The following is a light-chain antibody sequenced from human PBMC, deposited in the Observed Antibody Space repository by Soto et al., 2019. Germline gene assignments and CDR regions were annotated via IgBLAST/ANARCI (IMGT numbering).Light chain of an antibody. CDR3: SSYTNNSPFI. CDR2: DIN. CDR1: SSDIGGYNY. Sequence: QSALTQPASVSGSPGQSITISCSGTSSDIGGYNYVSWYQQHPGKAPKLMIYDINDRPSGVPSRFSGSKSGNTASLTIFGLQPEDEAVYYCSSYTNNSPFIFGTGTKVTVL. J-gene: IGLJ1*01. V-gene: IGLV2-14*03.